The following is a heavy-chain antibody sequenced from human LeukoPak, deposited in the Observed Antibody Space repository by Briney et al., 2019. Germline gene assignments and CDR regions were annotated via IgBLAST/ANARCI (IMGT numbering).Heavy chain of an antibody. V-gene: IGHV3-23*01. D-gene: IGHD3-22*01. CDR1: GFTFSSYA. Sequence: GGSLRLSCAASGFTFSSYAMSWVRQAPGKALEWVSAISGSGGSTYYADSVKGRFTISRDNSKNTLYLQMNSLRAEDTAVYYCAKDYYESSGSYWGQGTLVTVSS. CDR3: AKDYYESSGSY. J-gene: IGHJ4*02. CDR2: ISGSGGST.